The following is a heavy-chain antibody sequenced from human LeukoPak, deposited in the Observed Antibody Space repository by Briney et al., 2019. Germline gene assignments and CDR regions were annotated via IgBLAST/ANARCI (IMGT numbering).Heavy chain of an antibody. Sequence: GGTLRLSCAASGFTFSSYGMSWVRQAPGKGLEWVSAISGSGGSTYYADSVKGRFTISRDNSKNTLYLQMNSLRAEDTAVYYCSRAGGGYSYGLNWFDPWGQGTLVTVSS. J-gene: IGHJ5*02. CDR1: GFTFSSYG. V-gene: IGHV3-23*01. CDR2: ISGSGGST. D-gene: IGHD5-18*01. CDR3: SRAGGGYSYGLNWFDP.